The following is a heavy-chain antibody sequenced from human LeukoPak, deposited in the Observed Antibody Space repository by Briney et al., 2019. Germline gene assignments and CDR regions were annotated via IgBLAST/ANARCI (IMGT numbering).Heavy chain of an antibody. V-gene: IGHV1-69*01. J-gene: IGHJ5*02. CDR2: IIPIFGTA. D-gene: IGHD2-15*01. Sequence: SVKVSCKASGGTFSSYAISWVRQAPGQGLEWMGGIIPIFGTANYAQKLQGRVTITADESTSTAYMELSSLRSEDTAVYYCAMGLGYCSGGSCYYNWFDPWGQGTLVTVSS. CDR3: AMGLGYCSGGSCYYNWFDP. CDR1: GGTFSSYA.